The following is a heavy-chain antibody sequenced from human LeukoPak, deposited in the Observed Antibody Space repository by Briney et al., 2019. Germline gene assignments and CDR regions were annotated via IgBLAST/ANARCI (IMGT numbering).Heavy chain of an antibody. D-gene: IGHD1-1*01. V-gene: IGHV4-38-2*02. CDR1: GYSISSGYY. J-gene: IGHJ4*02. CDR2: IYHSGST. Sequence: SETLSLTCTVSGYSISSGYYWGWIRQPPGKGLEWIGSIYHSGSTYYNPSLKSRVTISVDTSKNQFSLKLSSVTAADTAVYYCASSTGTTDYWGQGTLVTVSS. CDR3: ASSTGTTDY.